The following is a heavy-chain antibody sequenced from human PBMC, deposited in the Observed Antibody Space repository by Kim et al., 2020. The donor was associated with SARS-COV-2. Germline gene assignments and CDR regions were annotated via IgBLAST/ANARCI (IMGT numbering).Heavy chain of an antibody. J-gene: IGHJ4*02. V-gene: IGHV4-59*01. D-gene: IGHD2-15*01. CDR1: GGSISSYY. CDR2: IYYSGST. CDR3: AGYCSGGSCYLGRTYYYDSSGYYSV. Sequence: SETLSLTCTVSGGSISSYYWICIRQPPGKGLEWIGYIYYSGSTNYNPSLKSRVTISVDTSKNQFSLKLSSVTAADTAVYYCAGYCSGGSCYLGRTYYYDSSGYYSVWGQGTLVTVSS.